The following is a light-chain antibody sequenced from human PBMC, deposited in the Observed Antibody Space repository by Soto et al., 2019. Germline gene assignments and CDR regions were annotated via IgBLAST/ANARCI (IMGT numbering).Light chain of an antibody. V-gene: IGKV3-20*01. Sequence: EIVLTQSPGTLSLSPGERATLSCRASQSVSSSYLAWYQQKPGQAPRLLIYGACSRATGIPDSFSGSGSGTYFPLTITRLEPEDCAVYYCQQYGSSPLTFGGGTKVEI. CDR2: GAC. CDR3: QQYGSSPLT. J-gene: IGKJ4*01. CDR1: QSVSSSY.